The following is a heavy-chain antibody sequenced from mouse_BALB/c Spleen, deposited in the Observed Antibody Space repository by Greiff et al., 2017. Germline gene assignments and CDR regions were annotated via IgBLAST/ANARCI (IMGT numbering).Heavy chain of an antibody. J-gene: IGHJ3*01. CDR2: IYPGNSDT. V-gene: IGHV1-5*01. Sequence: VLLKQSGPVLARPGASVKMSCKASGYTFTSYWMHWVKQRPGQGLEWIGAIYPGNSDTSYNQKFKGKAILTVVTSTSTSYMELSSLTNEDSAVYYCTSYGNYGRCADWGGGTLVTVSA. D-gene: IGHD2-10*02. CDR3: TSYGNYGRCAD. CDR1: GYTFTSYW.